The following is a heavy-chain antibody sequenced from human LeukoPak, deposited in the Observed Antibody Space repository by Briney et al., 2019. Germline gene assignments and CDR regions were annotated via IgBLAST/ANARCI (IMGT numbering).Heavy chain of an antibody. V-gene: IGHV1-69*01. J-gene: IGHJ4*02. D-gene: IGHD3-10*01. CDR3: ARAGELLWFGESPAGANYYFDY. CDR1: GGTFSSYA. Sequence: SSVKVSCKASGGTFSSYAISWVRQAPGQGLEWMGGIIPIFGTANYAQKFQGRVTITADGSTSTAYMELSSLRSEDTAVYYCARAGELLWFGESPAGANYYFDYWGQGTLVTVSS. CDR2: IIPIFGTA.